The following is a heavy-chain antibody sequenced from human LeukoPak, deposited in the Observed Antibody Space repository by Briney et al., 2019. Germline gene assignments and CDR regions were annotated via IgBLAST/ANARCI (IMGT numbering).Heavy chain of an antibody. CDR2: IIPIFGTA. D-gene: IGHD1-26*01. V-gene: IGHV1-69*13. Sequence: GASVKVSCKASGGTFSRYAISWVRQAPGQGLEWMGGIIPIFGTANYAQKFQGRVTITADESTSTAYMELSSLRSEDTAVYYCARGPIDYSESYFDYWGQGTLVTVSS. J-gene: IGHJ4*02. CDR3: ARGPIDYSESYFDY. CDR1: GGTFSRYA.